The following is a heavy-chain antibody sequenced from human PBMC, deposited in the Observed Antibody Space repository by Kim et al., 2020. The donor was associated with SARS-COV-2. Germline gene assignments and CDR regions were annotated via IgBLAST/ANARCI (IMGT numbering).Heavy chain of an antibody. V-gene: IGHV3-48*03. CDR2: ISSSGSTI. CDR3: ARAGYSSSWYDYYYYYGMDV. Sequence: WGSLRLSCAASGFTFSSYEMNWVRQAPGKGLEWVSYISSSGSTIYYADSVKGRFTISRDNAKNSLYLQMNSLRAEDTAVYYCARAGYSSSWYDYYYYYGMDVWGQGTTVTVSS. CDR1: GFTFSSYE. D-gene: IGHD6-13*01. J-gene: IGHJ6*02.